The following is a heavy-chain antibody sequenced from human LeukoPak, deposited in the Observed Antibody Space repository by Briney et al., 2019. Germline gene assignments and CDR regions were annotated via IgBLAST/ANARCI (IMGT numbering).Heavy chain of an antibody. V-gene: IGHV4-59*01. CDR2: IYYSGNT. J-gene: IGHJ4*02. CDR3: AGDSYGTDY. D-gene: IGHD5-18*01. CDR1: GGSISSYY. Sequence: SETLSLTCTVSGGSISSYYWNWIRQPPGKGLEWIGYIYYSGNTNYNPSLKSRVTISVDTSRNQFSLKLTSVTPADTAVYFCAGDSYGTDYWGQGTLVTVFS.